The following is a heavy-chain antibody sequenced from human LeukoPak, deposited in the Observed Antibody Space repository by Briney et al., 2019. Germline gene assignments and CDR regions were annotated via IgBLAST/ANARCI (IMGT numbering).Heavy chain of an antibody. J-gene: IGHJ4*02. CDR1: GGSSNSGGSY. CDR3: AGGNCTSTNCPYY. D-gene: IGHD2-2*01. V-gene: IGHV4-31*03. Sequence: SQTLPLTCTVSGGSSNSGGSYWSWIRQHPGKDLEWIGYIYYSGSTYYNPSLKSRVTISVDTSKNQFSLKLSSVTAADTAVYYCAGGNCTSTNCPYYWGQGTLVTVSS. CDR2: IYYSGST.